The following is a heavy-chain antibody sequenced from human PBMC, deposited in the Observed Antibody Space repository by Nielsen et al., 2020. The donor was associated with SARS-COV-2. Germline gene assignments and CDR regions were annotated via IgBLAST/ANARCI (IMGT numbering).Heavy chain of an antibody. V-gene: IGHV3-30*04. D-gene: IGHD3-10*01. CDR3: ARVGTEWFGDLLGFDY. CDR2: ISYDGTNK. Sequence: GGSLRLSCAISGFTFDSYAMHWVRQAPGKGLEWVALISYDGTNKYYADSVKGRFTISRDNSKDTLYVQMNSLRAEDTAVYYCARVGTEWFGDLLGFDYWGQGTLVTVSS. CDR1: GFTFDSYA. J-gene: IGHJ4*02.